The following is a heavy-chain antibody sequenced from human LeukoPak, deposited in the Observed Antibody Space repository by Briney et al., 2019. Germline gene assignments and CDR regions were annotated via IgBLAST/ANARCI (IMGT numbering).Heavy chain of an antibody. CDR3: ARGRRRYCSSTSCAIQYNWFDP. V-gene: IGHV4-34*01. CDR1: GGSFSGYY. CDR2: INHSGST. D-gene: IGHD2-2*01. J-gene: IGHJ5*02. Sequence: KASETLSLTCAVYGGSFSGYYWSWIRRPPGKGLEWIGEINHSGSTNYNPSLKSRVTISVDTSKNQFSLKLSSVTAADTAVYYCARGRRRYCSSTSCAIQYNWFDPWGQGTLVTVSS.